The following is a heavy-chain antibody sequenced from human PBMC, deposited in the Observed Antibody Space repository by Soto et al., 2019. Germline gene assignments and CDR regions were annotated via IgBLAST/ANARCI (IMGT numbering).Heavy chain of an antibody. CDR1: GFTFSSYG. Sequence: QVQLVESGGGVVQPGRSLRLSCAASGFTFSSYGMHWVRQAPGKGLEWVAVIWYDGSNKYYADSVKGRFTISRDNSKNTLYLQMNSLRAEDTAVYYCAREAPELRTLYSFDYWGQGTLVTVSS. CDR3: AREAPELRTLYSFDY. V-gene: IGHV3-33*01. CDR2: IWYDGSNK. J-gene: IGHJ4*02. D-gene: IGHD1-7*01.